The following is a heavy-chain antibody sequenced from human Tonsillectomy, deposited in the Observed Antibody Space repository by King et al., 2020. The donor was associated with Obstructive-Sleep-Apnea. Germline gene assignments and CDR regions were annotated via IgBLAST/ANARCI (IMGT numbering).Heavy chain of an antibody. CDR2: ISGSGGST. D-gene: IGHD3-3*01. J-gene: IGHJ5*02. CDR3: AKVRYYDFCSGSSNWFDP. V-gene: IGHV3-23*04. CDR1: GFTFSSYA. Sequence: DVQLVESGGGLVQPGGSLRLSCAASGFTFSSYAMSWVRQAPGKGLEWVSAISGSGGSTYYADSVKGRFTISRDNSKNTLYLQMNSLRAEDTAVYYCAKVRYYDFCSGSSNWFDPWGQGTLVTVSS.